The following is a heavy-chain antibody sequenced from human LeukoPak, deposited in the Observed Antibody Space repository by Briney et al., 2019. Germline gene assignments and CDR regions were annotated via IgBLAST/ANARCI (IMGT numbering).Heavy chain of an antibody. CDR2: ISSSSSYI. CDR3: APYYYGSGSSPAMFDY. Sequence: PGGSLRLSCAASGFTFSSYSMNWVRQAPGKGLEWVSSISSSSSYIYYADSVKGRFTISRDNAKNSLYLQMNSLRAEDTAVYYCAPYYYGSGSSPAMFDYWGQGTLVTVSS. CDR1: GFTFSSYS. V-gene: IGHV3-21*01. J-gene: IGHJ4*02. D-gene: IGHD3-10*01.